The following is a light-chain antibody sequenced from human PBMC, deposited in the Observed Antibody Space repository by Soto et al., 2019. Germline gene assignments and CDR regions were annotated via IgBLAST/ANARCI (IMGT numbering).Light chain of an antibody. J-gene: IGKJ1*01. V-gene: IGKV1-5*03. CDR3: QQYNSYWT. CDR1: QSISTW. CDR2: KAS. Sequence: DIQMTQSPSTLSASLGDRVTITCRASQSISTWLAWYQQKPGKAPKLLIYKASSLESGVPSRFSGGGSGTEFTLTISSLQPDDFGTYYCQQYNSYWTFGHGTKVDIK.